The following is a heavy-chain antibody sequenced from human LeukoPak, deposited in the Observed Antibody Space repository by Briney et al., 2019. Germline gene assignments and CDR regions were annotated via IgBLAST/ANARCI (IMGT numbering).Heavy chain of an antibody. J-gene: IGHJ4*02. D-gene: IGHD1-20*01. CDR2: ISPYNHNT. V-gene: IGHV1-18*01. Sequence: ASVKVSCKASGYIFTAYGISWVRQAPGQGLVWMGWISPYNHNTNYAQKLQGRLTMNTDTSTNTAYMELRSLRSDDTAVYYCARVRITGTPGVDYWGQGTLVTVSS. CDR3: ARVRITGTPGVDY. CDR1: GYIFTAYG.